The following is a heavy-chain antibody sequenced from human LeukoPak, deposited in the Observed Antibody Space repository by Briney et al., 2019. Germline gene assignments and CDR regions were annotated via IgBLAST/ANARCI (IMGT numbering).Heavy chain of an antibody. D-gene: IGHD5-18*01. CDR3: ARLPYSYGSGAGYLDL. CDR1: GGSISSYY. CDR2: IYYSGST. Sequence: PSETLSLTCTVSGGSISSYYWNWIRQPPGKGPEWIGTIYYSGSTYYNPSLKSRVTMSVDTSKNQFSLKLTSVTATDTAVYYCARLPYSYGSGAGYLDLWGRGTLVTVSS. V-gene: IGHV4-59*04. J-gene: IGHJ2*01.